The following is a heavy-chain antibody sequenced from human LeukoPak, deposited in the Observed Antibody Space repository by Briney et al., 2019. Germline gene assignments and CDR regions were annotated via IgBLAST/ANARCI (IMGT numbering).Heavy chain of an antibody. Sequence: GASVKVSCKASGGTFSSYAISWVRPAPGQGLEWMGRIIPILGIANYAQKFQGRVTITADKSTSTAYMELSSLRSEDTAVYCCARVGTYYYGSGSSTTELDPWGQGTLVTVSS. D-gene: IGHD3-10*01. CDR2: IIPILGIA. CDR1: GGTFSSYA. J-gene: IGHJ5*02. V-gene: IGHV1-69*04. CDR3: ARVGTYYYGSGSSTTELDP.